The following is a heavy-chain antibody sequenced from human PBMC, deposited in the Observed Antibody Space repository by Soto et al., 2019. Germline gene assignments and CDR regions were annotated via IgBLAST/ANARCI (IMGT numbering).Heavy chain of an antibody. CDR1: GFTFSSYT. D-gene: IGHD3-3*01. Sequence: EVQLLESGGGLVPPGGSLRLSCAASGFTFSSYTMNWVRQAPGKGLEWVSAITSSGGTTYYADSVKGRFTVSRDNSENTLYLQMNRLRAKDTAEYYCAKDRGGRAIFGVVIIDGMDVWGQGTTVTVSS. J-gene: IGHJ6*02. CDR2: ITSSGGTT. CDR3: AKDRGGRAIFGVVIIDGMDV. V-gene: IGHV3-23*01.